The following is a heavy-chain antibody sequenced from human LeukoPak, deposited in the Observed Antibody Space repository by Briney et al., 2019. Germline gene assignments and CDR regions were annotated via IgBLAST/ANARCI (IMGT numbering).Heavy chain of an antibody. CDR3: AKDYGPDIVGTIGGY. CDR1: GFIFNNFA. V-gene: IGHV3-23*01. D-gene: IGHD5-12*01. Sequence: GGSLRLSCAASGFIFNNFAMSWVRRAPGQGLEWVSSINGTSSETWHADSVKGRFTISRDNSKNTLYLQMNSLRADDTAIYYCAKDYGPDIVGTIGGYWGQGTLVTVSS. J-gene: IGHJ4*02. CDR2: INGTSSET.